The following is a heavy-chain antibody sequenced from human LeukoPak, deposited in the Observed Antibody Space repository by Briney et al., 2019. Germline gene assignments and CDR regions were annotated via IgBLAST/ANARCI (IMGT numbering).Heavy chain of an antibody. CDR3: ARDPGYSYGLDY. V-gene: IGHV3-23*01. J-gene: IGHJ4*02. CDR2: ISASGGST. CDR1: GFTFSSYA. Sequence: GGSLRLSCAASGFTFSSYAMTWVRQAPGKGLEWVSAISASGGSTYYADSVKGRFTISRDNSKNTLYLQMNSLRADDTAVYYCARDPGYSYGLDYWGQGTLVTVSS. D-gene: IGHD5-18*01.